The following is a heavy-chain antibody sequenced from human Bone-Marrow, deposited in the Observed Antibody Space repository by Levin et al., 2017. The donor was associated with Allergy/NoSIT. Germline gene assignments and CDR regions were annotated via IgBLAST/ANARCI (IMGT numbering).Heavy chain of an antibody. CDR1: GYTFTGYY. Sequence: ASVKVSCKASGYTFTGYYMHWVRQAPGQGLEWMGWINPNSGGTNYAQKFQGRVTMTRDTSISTAYMELSRLRSDDTAVYYCARDLTLPESGYDRLFDYWGQGTLVTVSS. D-gene: IGHD5-12*01. CDR3: ARDLTLPESGYDRLFDY. CDR2: INPNSGGT. V-gene: IGHV1-2*02. J-gene: IGHJ4*02.